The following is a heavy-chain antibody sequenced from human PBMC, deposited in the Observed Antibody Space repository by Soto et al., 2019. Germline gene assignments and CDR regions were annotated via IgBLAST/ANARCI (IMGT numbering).Heavy chain of an antibody. D-gene: IGHD4-17*01. Sequence: QVQLVQSGAEVKKPGASVKVSCKASGYTFTNYYIHWVRQAPGQGLEWMGIINPSGGSTSYAQKFQGSVTMTRDTSPSTVYMELSSLRSEDTAMYYCTKGIFPVTTHYMDVWGKGNKVTVSS. CDR2: INPSGGST. V-gene: IGHV1-46*03. CDR1: GYTFTNYY. CDR3: TKGIFPVTTHYMDV. J-gene: IGHJ6*03.